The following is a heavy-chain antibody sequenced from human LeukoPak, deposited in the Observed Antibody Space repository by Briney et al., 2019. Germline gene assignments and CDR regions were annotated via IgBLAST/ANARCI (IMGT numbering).Heavy chain of an antibody. D-gene: IGHD3-22*01. CDR3: AKDFDSSGYYLEGAFDI. CDR2: IRWNSGSI. CDR1: GFTFDDYA. J-gene: IGHJ3*02. Sequence: GRSLRLSCAASGFTFDDYAMRWVRQAPGKGLEWVSGIRWNSGSIGYADSVKGRFTISRDNAKNSLYLQMNSLRAEDTALYYCAKDFDSSGYYLEGAFDIWGQGTMVTVSS. V-gene: IGHV3-9*01.